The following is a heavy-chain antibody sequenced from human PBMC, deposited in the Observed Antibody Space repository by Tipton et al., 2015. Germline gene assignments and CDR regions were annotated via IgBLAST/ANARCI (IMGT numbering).Heavy chain of an antibody. Sequence: TLSLTCTVSGGSISSGGYFWSWIRQHPGKGLEWIGFIYYSGRTYYNPTLNSRVTISVDKSNNQFSLRVTSLTAADTGVYYCASRIAAALNWFDPWGQGTLVTVSS. D-gene: IGHD6-13*01. V-gene: IGHV4-31*03. CDR1: GGSISSGGYF. CDR3: ASRIAAALNWFDP. CDR2: IYYSGRT. J-gene: IGHJ5*02.